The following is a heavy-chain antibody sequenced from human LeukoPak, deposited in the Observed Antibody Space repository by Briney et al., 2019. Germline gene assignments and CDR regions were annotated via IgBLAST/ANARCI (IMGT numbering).Heavy chain of an antibody. J-gene: IGHJ4*02. CDR1: GFTFSTYA. V-gene: IGHV3-30-3*01. D-gene: IGHD2-2*01. Sequence: GGSLRLSCAASGFTFSTYAMHWVRQAPGKGLEWLVVISYDGISQYYRDSVKGRFTISRDNSKNTLYLQMNSLTGEDTAVYYCARDGDVVPAPASIDNYFDYWGQGTLVTVAS. CDR2: ISYDGISQ. CDR3: ARDGDVVPAPASIDNYFDY.